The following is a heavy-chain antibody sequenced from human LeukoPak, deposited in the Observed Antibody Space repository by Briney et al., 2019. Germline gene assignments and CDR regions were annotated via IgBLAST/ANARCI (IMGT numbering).Heavy chain of an antibody. D-gene: IGHD6-13*01. CDR3: AREVPGHGSSWGGFDY. CDR2: IYYSGST. V-gene: IGHV4-39*07. CDR1: GGSISSSSYY. Sequence: KTSETLSLTCTVSGGSISSSSYYWGWIRQPPGKGLEWIGSIYYSGSTYYNPSLKSRVTISVDTSKNQFSLKLSSVTAADTAVYYCAREVPGHGSSWGGFDYWGQGTLVTVSS. J-gene: IGHJ4*02.